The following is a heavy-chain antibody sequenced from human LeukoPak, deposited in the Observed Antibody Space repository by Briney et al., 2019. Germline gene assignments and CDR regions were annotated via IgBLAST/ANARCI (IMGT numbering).Heavy chain of an antibody. CDR3: AKDKEYSSSSYYFDF. V-gene: IGHV3-23*01. Sequence: GGSLRLSCAASGFTFSSYAMSWVRQAPGKGLEWVSTISGSGGTTHYADSVKGRFTISRDNSKNTLFLQMNSLRADDTALYYCAKDKEYSSSSYYFDFWGQGTLVTVSS. CDR2: ISGSGGTT. J-gene: IGHJ4*02. CDR1: GFTFSSYA. D-gene: IGHD6-6*01.